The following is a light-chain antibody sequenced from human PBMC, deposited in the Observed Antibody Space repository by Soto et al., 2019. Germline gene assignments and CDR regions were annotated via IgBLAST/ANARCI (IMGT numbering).Light chain of an antibody. Sequence: DIQMTQSPSTLSASVGDRVTITCRASQSISSWLAWYQQKPGTAPKLLIYKASTLQSGVPSRFSGSGSGTEFTLTISSLQPDDFATYYCQQYSDNWTFGQGTNVDIK. CDR3: QQYSDNWT. CDR1: QSISSW. CDR2: KAS. V-gene: IGKV1-5*03. J-gene: IGKJ1*01.